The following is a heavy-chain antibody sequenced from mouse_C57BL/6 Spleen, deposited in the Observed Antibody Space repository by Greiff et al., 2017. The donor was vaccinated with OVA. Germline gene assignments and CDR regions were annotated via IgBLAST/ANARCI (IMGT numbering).Heavy chain of an antibody. CDR2: IDPETGGT. D-gene: IGHD1-1*01. J-gene: IGHJ1*03. V-gene: IGHV1-15*01. Sequence: QTPVHGLEWIGAIDPETGGTAYNQKFKGKAILTADKSSSTAYMELRSLTSEDSAVYYCTSYYGSSSYWYFDVWGTGTTVTVSS. CDR3: TSYYGSSSYWYFDV.